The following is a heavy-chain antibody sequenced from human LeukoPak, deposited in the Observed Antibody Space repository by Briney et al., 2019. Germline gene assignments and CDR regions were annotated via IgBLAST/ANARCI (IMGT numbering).Heavy chain of an antibody. J-gene: IGHJ4*02. CDR1: GFTFSSYS. V-gene: IGHV3-21*01. CDR3: ASFVGGSGSREY. D-gene: IGHD3-10*01. Sequence: PGGSLRLSCASCGFTFSSYSMNWVRQAPGKGLEWVSSIGSSSSYIYYADSVKGRFTISRDNAKNSLYLQMNSMRAEDTAVYYCASFVGGSGSREYWGEGTLVTVSA. CDR2: IGSSSSYI.